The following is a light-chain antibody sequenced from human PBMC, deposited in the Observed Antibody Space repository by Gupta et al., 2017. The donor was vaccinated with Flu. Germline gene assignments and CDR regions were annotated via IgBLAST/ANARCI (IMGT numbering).Light chain of an antibody. CDR3: QQRSNWPPVT. V-gene: IGKV3-11*01. CDR1: QSVSSY. Sequence: ATLSLSPGERATLSCRASQSVSSYLAWYQQKPGQAPRLLIYDASNRATGIPARFSGSGSGTDFTLTISSLEPEDFAVYYCQQRSNWPPVTFGGGTKVEIK. J-gene: IGKJ4*01. CDR2: DAS.